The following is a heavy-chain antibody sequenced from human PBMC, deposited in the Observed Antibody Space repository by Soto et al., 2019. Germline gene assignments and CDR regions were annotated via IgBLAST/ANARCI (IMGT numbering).Heavy chain of an antibody. CDR2: ISGSGGST. Sequence: PGGSLRLSCTASGVPFRSYAMSWVRQAPGKGLEWVSAISGSGGSTYYADSVRGRFTISRDNSKNTLYLQMNSLRAEDTAVYYCAKDGGPPYGYDILTGYYTLHYYYGMDVWGQGTTVTVSS. CDR1: GVPFRSYA. CDR3: AKDGGPPYGYDILTGYYTLHYYYGMDV. V-gene: IGHV3-23*01. J-gene: IGHJ6*02. D-gene: IGHD3-9*01.